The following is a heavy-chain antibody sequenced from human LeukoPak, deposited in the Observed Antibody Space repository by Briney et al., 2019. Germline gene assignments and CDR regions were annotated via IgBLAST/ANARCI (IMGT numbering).Heavy chain of an antibody. Sequence: PSQTLSLTCTVSGGSISSGGYYWSWIRQHPGKGLEWIGYIYYSGSTYYNPSLKSRVTISVDTSKNQFSLKLSSVTAADTAMYYCARRASDTAMVLFDYWGQGTLVTVSS. CDR2: IYYSGST. CDR1: GGSISSGGYY. D-gene: IGHD5-18*01. CDR3: ARRASDTAMVLFDY. J-gene: IGHJ4*02. V-gene: IGHV4-31*03.